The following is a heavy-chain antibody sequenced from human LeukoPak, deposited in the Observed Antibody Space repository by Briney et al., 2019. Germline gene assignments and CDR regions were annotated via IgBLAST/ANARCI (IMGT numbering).Heavy chain of an antibody. CDR1: GGSISSGDYS. Sequence: PSETLSLTCTVSGGSISSGDYSWSWIRQPPGKGLEWIGYIYYSGSTYYNPSLKSRVTISVDTSKNQFSLKLSSVTAADTAVYYCARRYDFWSGFDYWGQGTLVTVSS. J-gene: IGHJ4*02. CDR2: IYYSGST. CDR3: ARRYDFWSGFDY. D-gene: IGHD3-3*01. V-gene: IGHV4-30-4*01.